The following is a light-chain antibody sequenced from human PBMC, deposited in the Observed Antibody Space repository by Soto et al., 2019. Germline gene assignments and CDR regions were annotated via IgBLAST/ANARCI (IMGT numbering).Light chain of an antibody. V-gene: IGKV3-11*01. CDR3: QQRSNI. Sequence: EKLMSQSPATLSVSPGERVTLSCRASQNIHNHMSWFLQKPGQTPRLLIYDAIIRAADVPARFSGSGSGTDFTLTISSLEPEDFAVYYCQQRSNIFGPGTKVDIK. CDR1: QNIHNH. J-gene: IGKJ3*01. CDR2: DAI.